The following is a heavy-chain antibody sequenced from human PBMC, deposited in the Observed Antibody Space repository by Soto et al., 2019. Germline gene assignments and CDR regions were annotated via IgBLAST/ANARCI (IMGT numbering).Heavy chain of an antibody. Sequence: QVQLVQSGAEVKKPGASVKVSCKASGYTFTRSGISWVRQAPGQGPEWMGWISSYNGDTNYAQTFQGGVTXPXXXPXXTAYMELRRLRSDYTAVYYFARAGVAPYCVSGMAVWGQGTPVTFSS. V-gene: IGHV1-18*01. CDR3: ARAGVAPYCVSGMAV. CDR2: ISSYNGDT. D-gene: IGHD1-26*01. J-gene: IGHJ6*02. CDR1: GYTFTRSG.